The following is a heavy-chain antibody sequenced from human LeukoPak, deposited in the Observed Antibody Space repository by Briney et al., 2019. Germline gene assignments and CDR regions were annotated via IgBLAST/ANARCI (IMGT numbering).Heavy chain of an antibody. Sequence: SETLSLTCTVSGGSISSSSYYWGWIRPPPGKGLEWIGSIYYSGSTYYNPSLKSRVTISVDTSKNQFSLKLSSVTAADTAVYYCARRAGSGCLDYWGQGTLVTVSS. CDR1: GGSISSSSYY. V-gene: IGHV4-39*01. CDR3: ARRAGSGCLDY. J-gene: IGHJ4*02. D-gene: IGHD6-19*01. CDR2: IYYSGST.